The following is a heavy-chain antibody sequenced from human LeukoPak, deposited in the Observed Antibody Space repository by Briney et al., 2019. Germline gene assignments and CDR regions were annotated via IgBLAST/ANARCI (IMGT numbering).Heavy chain of an antibody. CDR1: GYTFTSYD. V-gene: IGHV1-8*01. J-gene: IGHJ6*03. D-gene: IGHD3-10*01. CDR2: MNPNSGNT. Sequence: ASVKVSCKASGYTFTSYDINWVRQATGQGLEWMGWMNPNSGNTGYAQKFQGRVTMTRNTSISTAYMELSSLRSEDTAVYYCARGNDGSGSYYMDVWGKGTTVTVSS. CDR3: ARGNDGSGSYYMDV.